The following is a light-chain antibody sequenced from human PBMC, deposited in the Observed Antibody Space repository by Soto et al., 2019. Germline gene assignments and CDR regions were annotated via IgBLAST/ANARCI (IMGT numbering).Light chain of an antibody. J-gene: IGLJ1*01. Sequence: QSVLTQPRSVSGSPGQSVTISCTGTSSDVGGYKYVSWYQQYSGKAPKLMIYDVSQRPSGVPDRFSGSKSGNTASLTISGLQAEDEADYYCSSYTSSSTLSVFGTGTKVTVL. V-gene: IGLV2-11*01. CDR2: DVS. CDR1: SSDVGGYKY. CDR3: SSYTSSSTLSV.